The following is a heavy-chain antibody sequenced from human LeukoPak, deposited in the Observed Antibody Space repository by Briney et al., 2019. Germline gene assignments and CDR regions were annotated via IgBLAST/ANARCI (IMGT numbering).Heavy chain of an antibody. CDR1: GFTFSSYG. D-gene: IGHD1-1*01. J-gene: IGHJ6*03. CDR3: ANDWNDVYYYYMDV. V-gene: IGHV3-30*02. Sequence: EPGGSLRLSCAASGFTFSSYGMHWIRQAPGKGLEWVAFIRYDGSNKYYADSVKGRFTISRDNSKNTLYLQMNSLRAEDTALYYCANDWNDVYYYYMDVWVKGTAVAVSS. CDR2: IRYDGSNK.